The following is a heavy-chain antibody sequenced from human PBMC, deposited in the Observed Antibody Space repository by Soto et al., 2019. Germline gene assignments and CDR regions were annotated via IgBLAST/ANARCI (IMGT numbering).Heavy chain of an antibody. V-gene: IGHV1-18*04. J-gene: IGHJ5*02. Sequence: ASVKVSCKASGYTFTSYGISWVRQAPGQGLEWMGWISAYNGNTNYAQKLQGRVTMTTDTSTSTAYMELRSLRSDDTAVYYCARIWTVRGVNSWFDPWGQGTLVTVS. D-gene: IGHD3-10*01. CDR2: ISAYNGNT. CDR1: GYTFTSYG. CDR3: ARIWTVRGVNSWFDP.